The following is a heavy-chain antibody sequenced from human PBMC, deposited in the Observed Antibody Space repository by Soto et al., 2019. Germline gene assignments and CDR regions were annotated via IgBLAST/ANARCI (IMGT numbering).Heavy chain of an antibody. Sequence: SGTLSLTCAVSGGSISSGGYSWSWIRQPPGKGLEWIGYIYHSGSTYYNPPLKSRVTISVDRSKNQFSLKLSSATAADTAVYYCARGRAFRYYYGSGSFDAFDIWGQGTMVTVSS. CDR2: IYHSGST. CDR1: GGSISSGGYS. J-gene: IGHJ3*02. V-gene: IGHV4-30-2*01. CDR3: ARGRAFRYYYGSGSFDAFDI. D-gene: IGHD3-10*01.